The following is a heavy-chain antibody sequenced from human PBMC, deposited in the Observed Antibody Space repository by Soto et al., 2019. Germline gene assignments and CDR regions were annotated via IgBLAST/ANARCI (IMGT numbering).Heavy chain of an antibody. V-gene: IGHV3-72*01. J-gene: IGHJ6*02. Sequence: GGSLRLSCAASGFTFSAHYMDWVRQASGKGLEWVGRTRNKATSYTTEYAASVKGRFTISRDDSKNSLYLQMNSLKTEDTAVYYCARYKLRGNTDYYYYGMDVWGQGTTVTVSS. D-gene: IGHD3-16*01. CDR2: TRNKATSYTT. CDR1: GFTFSAHY. CDR3: ARYKLRGNTDYYYYGMDV.